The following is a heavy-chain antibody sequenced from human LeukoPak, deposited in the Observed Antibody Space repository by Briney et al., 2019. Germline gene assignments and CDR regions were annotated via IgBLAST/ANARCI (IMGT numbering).Heavy chain of an antibody. CDR3: ARVSPNYYDSSGYPYYFDY. V-gene: IGHV4-34*01. J-gene: IGHJ4*02. CDR2: INHSGST. Sequence: SETLYLTCAVYGGSFSGYYWSWIRQPPGKGLEWIGEINHSGSTNYNPSLKSRVTISVDTSKNQFSLKLSSVTAADTAVYYCARVSPNYYDSSGYPYYFDYWGQGTLVTVSS. D-gene: IGHD3-22*01. CDR1: GGSFSGYY.